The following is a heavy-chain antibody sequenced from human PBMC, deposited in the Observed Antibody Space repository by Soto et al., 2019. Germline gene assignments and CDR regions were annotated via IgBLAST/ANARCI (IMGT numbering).Heavy chain of an antibody. CDR1: GGTFSSYA. CDR2: IIPIFGTA. D-gene: IGHD6-13*01. Sequence: QVQLVQSGAEVKKPGSSVKVSCKASGGTFSSYAISWVRQAPGQGLEWMGGIIPIFGTANSAQKFQGRVTITADESTSTAYMERSIRRSEDTAVYYCVSPKGGIAAAGTTWAPDYWGQGTLVTVSS. J-gene: IGHJ4*02. CDR3: VSPKGGIAAAGTTWAPDY. V-gene: IGHV1-69*12.